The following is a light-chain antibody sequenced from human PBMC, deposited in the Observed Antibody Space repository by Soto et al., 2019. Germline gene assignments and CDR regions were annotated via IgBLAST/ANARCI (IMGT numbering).Light chain of an antibody. J-gene: IGKJ4*01. CDR3: QNYNSAPLT. CDR1: QDISNS. Sequence: DIPMNQAPSSLSASVGDRVTITCRASQDISNSLAWYQQKPVKVPKVLIYATSILQSGVPARFSGSGSGTDFSLTISSLQPEDVATYYCQNYNSAPLTFGGGTKVEI. V-gene: IGKV1-27*01. CDR2: ATS.